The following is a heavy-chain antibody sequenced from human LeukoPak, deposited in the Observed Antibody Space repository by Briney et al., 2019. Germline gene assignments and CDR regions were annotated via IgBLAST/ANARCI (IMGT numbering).Heavy chain of an antibody. CDR1: GGTFSSYA. CDR2: IIPIFDTA. CDR3: ARDSSRITMVRGVIITNYYYYYMDV. Sequence: SVKVSCKASGGTFSSYAISWVRQAPGQGLEWMGGIIPIFDTANYAQKFQGRVTITADESTSTAYMELSSLRSEDTAVYYCARDSSRITMVRGVIITNYYYYYMDVWGKGTTVTISS. J-gene: IGHJ6*03. D-gene: IGHD3-10*01. V-gene: IGHV1-69*13.